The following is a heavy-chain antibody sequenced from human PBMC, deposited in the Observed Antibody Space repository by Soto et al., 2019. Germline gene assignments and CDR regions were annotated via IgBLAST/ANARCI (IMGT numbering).Heavy chain of an antibody. J-gene: IGHJ4*02. CDR3: EKEDPTGYCSGGSCYVPYFDY. D-gene: IGHD2-15*01. V-gene: IGHV3-30*18. CDR1: GFTFSSYG. CDR2: ISYDGSNK. Sequence: QVQLVESGGGVVQPGRSLRLSCAASGFTFSSYGMHWVRQAPGKGLEWVAVISYDGSNKYYADYVKGRFTISRDNSKNTLYRQMNSMGAEDTGVYYCEKEDPTGYCSGGSCYVPYFDYWGQGTLVTVSS.